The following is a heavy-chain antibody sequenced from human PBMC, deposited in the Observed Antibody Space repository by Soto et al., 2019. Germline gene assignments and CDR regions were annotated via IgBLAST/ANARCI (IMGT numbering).Heavy chain of an antibody. CDR1: GYTFTGYY. CDR3: ARVPCITTACSPLNWFDP. Sequence: QVQLVQSGAEVKEPGASVKVSCKASGYTFTGYYIHWVRQAPGQGLEWMAWINPNSGDTNSAQKFQGRVTMTRDTSISTAYMELSRLRSDDTAVYYCARVPCITTACSPLNWFDPWGQGTLVTVSS. D-gene: IGHD3-10*01. V-gene: IGHV1-2*02. CDR2: INPNSGDT. J-gene: IGHJ5*02.